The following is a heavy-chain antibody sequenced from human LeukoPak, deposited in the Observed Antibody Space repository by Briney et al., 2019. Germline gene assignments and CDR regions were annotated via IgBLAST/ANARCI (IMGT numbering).Heavy chain of an antibody. Sequence: ASVKVSCKTSGYIFTSYGITWVRQAPGQGLEWMGWVRGYNGNTRYAQNLQGRVTMTTDTSTNTAYMELRSLRSDDTAVYYCARDVRGAGLELRKFDYWGQGTLVSVSS. CDR3: ARDVRGAGLELRKFDY. CDR2: VRGYNGNT. CDR1: GYIFTSYG. V-gene: IGHV1-18*01. J-gene: IGHJ4*02. D-gene: IGHD1-7*01.